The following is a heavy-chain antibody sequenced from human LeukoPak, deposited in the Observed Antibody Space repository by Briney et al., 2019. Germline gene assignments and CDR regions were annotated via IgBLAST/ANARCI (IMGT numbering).Heavy chain of an antibody. CDR2: IYYTGGT. CDR3: ARFSAHQLRSGYYYYMDV. D-gene: IGHD2-2*01. Sequence: SETLSLTCSVSGGSIRSYYWSWVRQPPGKGLEYIGHIYYTGGTDYNPSLKSRVTMSLDMSKNQFSLKLSSVTAADTAVYSCARFSAHQLRSGYYYYMDVWGKGTTVTVSS. J-gene: IGHJ6*03. CDR1: GGSIRSYY. V-gene: IGHV4-59*01.